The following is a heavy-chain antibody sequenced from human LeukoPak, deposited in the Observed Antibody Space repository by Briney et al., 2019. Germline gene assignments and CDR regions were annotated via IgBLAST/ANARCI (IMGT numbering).Heavy chain of an antibody. CDR2: ISYSGST. CDR1: GGSISSYY. V-gene: IGHV4-59*01. Sequence: SETLSLTCTVSGGSISSYYWSWIRQPPGKGLEWIGYISYSGSTNYNPSLKSRVTISVDTSKNQFSLKLSSVTAADTAVYYCAKFLFDAFGIWGQGTMVTVSS. J-gene: IGHJ3*02. CDR3: AKFLFDAFGI.